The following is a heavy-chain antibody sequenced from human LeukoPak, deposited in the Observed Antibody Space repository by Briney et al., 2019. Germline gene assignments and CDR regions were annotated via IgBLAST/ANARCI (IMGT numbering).Heavy chain of an antibody. CDR3: ASFIALDGTFGGPDY. Sequence: PSETLSVTCTVSAYSIISGYYWGWIRQPPGKGLEWIGSVFHSGSTYYNPSLKSRVTISVDTSKNQFSLKLSSVTAADTAVYYYASFIALDGTFGGPDYWGQGSLVTVSS. J-gene: IGHJ4*02. D-gene: IGHD6-19*01. CDR2: VFHSGST. V-gene: IGHV4-38-2*02. CDR1: AYSIISGYY.